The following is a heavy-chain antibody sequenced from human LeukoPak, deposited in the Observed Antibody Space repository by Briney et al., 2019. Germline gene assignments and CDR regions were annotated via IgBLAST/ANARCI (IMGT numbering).Heavy chain of an antibody. CDR3: VRWQSGSMFHPP. Sequence: SETLSLTCAVYGRSFSGYYWSWIRQPPGKGLEWIGEINHSGSTNYNPSLKSRVTISVDTSKNQFSLKLSSVTAADTAVYYCVRWQSGSMFHPPWGQGTLVTVSS. CDR2: INHSGST. J-gene: IGHJ5*02. CDR1: GRSFSGYY. D-gene: IGHD3-10*02. V-gene: IGHV4-34*01.